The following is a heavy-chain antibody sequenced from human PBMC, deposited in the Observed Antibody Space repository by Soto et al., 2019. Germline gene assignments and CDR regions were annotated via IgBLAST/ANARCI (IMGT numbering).Heavy chain of an antibody. CDR1: GGSISSGGYS. CDR2: IYHSGST. D-gene: IGHD3-22*01. CDR3: ARGSYYYDSSGYYHY. Sequence: PSETLSLTCAVSGGSISSGGYSWSWIRQPPGKGLEWIGYIYHSGSTYYNPSLKSRVTISVDRSKNQFSLKLSSVTAADTAVYYCARGSYYYDSSGYYHYWAQGTLVTVSS. J-gene: IGHJ4*02. V-gene: IGHV4-30-2*01.